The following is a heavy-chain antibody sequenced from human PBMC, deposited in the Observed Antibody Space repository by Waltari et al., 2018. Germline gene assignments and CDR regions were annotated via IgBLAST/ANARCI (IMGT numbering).Heavy chain of an antibody. J-gene: IGHJ6*03. CDR2: VHYSGSS. CDR1: GGSTSTYY. V-gene: IGHV4-59*01. D-gene: IGHD1-26*01. Sequence: QVQLQESGPGLVKPSETLYLTCTVSGGSTSTYYWSWVRQSPGKGLDWIGYVHYSGSSVYNPSLRSRVAISLDTPNNQFSLRLRSVTAADAAIYYCARADTSTSYFYYYMDVWGKGTTVTVSS. CDR3: ARADTSTSYFYYYMDV.